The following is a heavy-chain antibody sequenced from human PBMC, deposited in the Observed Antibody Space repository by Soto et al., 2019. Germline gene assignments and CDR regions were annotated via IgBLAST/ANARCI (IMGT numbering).Heavy chain of an antibody. Sequence: DVQLVESGGALVKPGGSLRISCEGSGLTFSNSYMSWVRQAPGKGLEWVGRIKTITTGGTTDYAAPVKGRFTISRDDSKKTLYLQMSSLRTEDTAVYYCCTGSAFDIWGQGTMVTVSP. V-gene: IGHV3-15*02. D-gene: IGHD1-26*01. J-gene: IGHJ3*02. CDR1: GLTFSNSY. CDR3: CTGSAFDI. CDR2: IKTITTGGTT.